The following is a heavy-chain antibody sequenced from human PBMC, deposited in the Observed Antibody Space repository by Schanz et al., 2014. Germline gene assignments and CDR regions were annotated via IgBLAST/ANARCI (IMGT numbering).Heavy chain of an antibody. D-gene: IGHD5-12*01. CDR2: VSRDGSET. J-gene: IGHJ3*01. CDR3: ARDEGKDGYNLAFDV. V-gene: IGHV3-74*01. Sequence: EVQLVTSGGDLVQPGGSLRLSCAASGFTFNTSWFHWVRQPPGKGLLWVSRVSRDGSETTYVDSVRGRFTISRDTAKNMVFLQMNSLRVEDTAIYYCARDEGKDGYNLAFDVWGQGTLVTVSS. CDR1: GFTFNTSW.